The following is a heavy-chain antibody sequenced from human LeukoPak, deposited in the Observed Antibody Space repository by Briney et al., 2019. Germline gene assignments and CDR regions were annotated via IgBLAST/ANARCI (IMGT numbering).Heavy chain of an antibody. D-gene: IGHD3-9*01. CDR1: GFIFRNYA. Sequence: GGSLRLSCAASGFIFRNYAMSWVRQAPGKGLEWVSAITGSGDTTYYADSVKGRFTISRDNSKNTLYVEMNTLRAEDTAVYYCARWGDYDILTGYYVSDFWGQGTLVTVSS. CDR3: ARWGDYDILTGYYVSDF. V-gene: IGHV3-23*01. CDR2: ITGSGDTT. J-gene: IGHJ4*02.